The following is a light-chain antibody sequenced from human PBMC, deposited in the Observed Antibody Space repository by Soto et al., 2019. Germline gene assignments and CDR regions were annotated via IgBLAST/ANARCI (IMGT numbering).Light chain of an antibody. V-gene: IGKV3-15*01. CDR2: GAS. CDR3: QHSNNWPYT. J-gene: IGKJ2*01. Sequence: EIRMTQSPATLYVSPGERVALSCRASQSVGSNLAWYQQTPGQSPRLLISGASTRATGIPVRFSGSGSGTEFTLTISSLQSEDFAIYYCQHSNNWPYTFGQGTKLEIK. CDR1: QSVGSN.